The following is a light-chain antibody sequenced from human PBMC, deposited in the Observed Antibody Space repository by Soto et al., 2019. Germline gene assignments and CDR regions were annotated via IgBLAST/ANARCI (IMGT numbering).Light chain of an antibody. J-gene: IGKJ3*01. CDR3: QQVDSYPRT. CDR2: SAS. Sequence: IQLTQSPSSLSASVGDTVTITCRASQAIGSYFAWYQQRPGTAPKLLIYSASTMNSGVPSRFSGSGSGTDFTLTISSLQPEDFATYYCQQVDSYPRTFGPGTTVEI. CDR1: QAIGSY. V-gene: IGKV1-9*01.